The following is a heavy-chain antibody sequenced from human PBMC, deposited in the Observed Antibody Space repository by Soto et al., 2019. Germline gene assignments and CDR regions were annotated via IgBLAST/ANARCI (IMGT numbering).Heavy chain of an antibody. Sequence: SETLSLTCTVSGGSISSGGYYWTWIRQHPGKGLEWIGYIYYSGSTYYNPSLKSRVTISIDTSKNQFSLKLTSVTAADTAVYYCARSPLVDFDSSGYYPRYFDFWGQGALVTVSS. CDR2: IYYSGST. D-gene: IGHD3-22*01. CDR3: ARSPLVDFDSSGYYPRYFDF. J-gene: IGHJ4*02. V-gene: IGHV4-31*03. CDR1: GGSISSGGYY.